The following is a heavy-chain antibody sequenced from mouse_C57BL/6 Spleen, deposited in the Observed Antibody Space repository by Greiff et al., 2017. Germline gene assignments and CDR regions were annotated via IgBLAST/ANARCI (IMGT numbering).Heavy chain of an antibody. J-gene: IGHJ2*01. CDR2: ISSGGSYT. CDR3: ARRGDCYYDHFDY. D-gene: IGHD2-3*01. Sequence: EVKLLESGGDLVKPGGSLKLSCAASGFTFSSYGMSWVRQTPDKRLEWVATISSGGSYTYYPDSVKGRFTISRDNTKNTLYLQMSSLKSEDAAMYYCARRGDCYYDHFDYWGQGTTLTVSS. CDR1: GFTFSSYG. V-gene: IGHV5-6*02.